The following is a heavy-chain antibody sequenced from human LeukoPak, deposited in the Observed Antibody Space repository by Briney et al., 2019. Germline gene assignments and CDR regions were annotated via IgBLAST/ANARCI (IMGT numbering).Heavy chain of an antibody. J-gene: IGHJ4*02. D-gene: IGHD5/OR15-5a*01. V-gene: IGHV4-59*01. CDR2: VYYSGST. Sequence: SETLSLTCTVSGDSISSYSWSWIRQPPGKGLEWIGYVYYSGSTNYNPSLKSRVTISADTSKNQFSLKVRSVTAADTAVYYCTIYYYDTPFDYWGQGTLVTVSS. CDR1: GDSISSYS. CDR3: TIYYYDTPFDY.